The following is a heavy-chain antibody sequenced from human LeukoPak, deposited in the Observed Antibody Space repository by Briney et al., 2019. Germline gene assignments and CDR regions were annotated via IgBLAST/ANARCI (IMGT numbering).Heavy chain of an antibody. V-gene: IGHV4-30-4*01. D-gene: IGHD1-7*01. CDR2: IYYSGST. J-gene: IGHJ4*02. CDR1: GGSISSGDNY. Sequence: SETLSLTCTVSGGSISSGDNYWSWIRQPPGKGLEWIGHIYYSGSTYYNPSLKSRVTISVDTSKNQFSVKLSSVTAAETAVYYCARGSFLKMNYYFDYWGQGSLVTVSS. CDR3: ARGSFLKMNYYFDY.